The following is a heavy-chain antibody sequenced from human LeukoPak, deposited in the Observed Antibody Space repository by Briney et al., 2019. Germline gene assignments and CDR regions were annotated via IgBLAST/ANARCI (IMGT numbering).Heavy chain of an antibody. CDR2: IYWDDDK. D-gene: IGHD6-19*01. Sequence: SGPTLVKPTQTLTLTCTFSGFSLTTSGVGVAWIRQPPGKALEWLALIYWDDDKRYSPSLKNRLTITKDTFKNQVVLTMTNMDPVDTATYYCARRPSTSGWSLYDYWGQGTLVTVSS. V-gene: IGHV2-5*02. CDR3: ARRPSTSGWSLYDY. J-gene: IGHJ4*02. CDR1: GFSLTTSGVG.